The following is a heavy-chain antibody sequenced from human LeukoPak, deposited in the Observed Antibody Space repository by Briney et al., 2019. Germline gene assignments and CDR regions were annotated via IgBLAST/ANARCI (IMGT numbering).Heavy chain of an antibody. J-gene: IGHJ6*03. V-gene: IGHV3-7*03. Sequence: PGGSLRLSCAASGFTFSSNWMSWVRQAPGKGLEWVGNIKQDGSEIYYVDSVKGRFTISRDNAKNSLYLQMNSLRAEDTAVYYCARDTPYWGSGSYYLYYYYYMDVWGKGTTVTVSS. D-gene: IGHD3-10*01. CDR1: GFTFSSNW. CDR2: IKQDGSEI. CDR3: ARDTPYWGSGSYYLYYYYYMDV.